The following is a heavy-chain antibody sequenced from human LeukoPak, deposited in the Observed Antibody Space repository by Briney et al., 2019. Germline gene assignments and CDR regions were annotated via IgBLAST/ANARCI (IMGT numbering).Heavy chain of an antibody. D-gene: IGHD1-26*01. CDR3: AKATTPY. J-gene: IGHJ4*02. CDR2: IRYDGSNK. Sequence: GGSLRLSCAASGFTFSSYGMHWVRQAPGKGLEWVAYIRYDGSNKYYADSVKGRFTISSDNSKNSLHLQMNSLRAEDTAVYYCAKATTPYWGQGTLVTVSS. CDR1: GFTFSSYG. V-gene: IGHV3-30*02.